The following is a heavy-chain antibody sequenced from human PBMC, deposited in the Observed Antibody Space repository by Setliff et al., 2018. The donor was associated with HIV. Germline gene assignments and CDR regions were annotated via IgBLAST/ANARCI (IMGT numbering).Heavy chain of an antibody. J-gene: IGHJ4*02. CDR1: GFTFDDYA. Sequence: LRLSCAASGFTFDDYAMHWVRQAPGKGLEWVANIKQDGSERSYVDSVKGRFTISRDNAKNSLYLQMNSLRAEDTAVYYCAQITVMGYWGQGTLVTVSS. V-gene: IGHV3-7*01. D-gene: IGHD4-4*01. CDR3: AQITVMGY. CDR2: IKQDGSER.